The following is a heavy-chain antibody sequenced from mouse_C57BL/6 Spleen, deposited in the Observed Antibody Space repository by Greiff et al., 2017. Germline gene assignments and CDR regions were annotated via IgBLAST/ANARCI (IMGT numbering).Heavy chain of an antibody. Sequence: QVQLKQPGAELVRPGTSVKLSCKASGYTFTSYWMHWVKQRPGQGLEWIGVIDPSDSYTNYNQKFKGKATLTVDTSSSTAYMQLSSLTSEDSAVYYCASWYYGSSPWGQGTTLTVSS. V-gene: IGHV1-59*01. CDR2: IDPSDSYT. CDR1: GYTFTSYW. D-gene: IGHD1-1*01. CDR3: ASWYYGSSP. J-gene: IGHJ2*01.